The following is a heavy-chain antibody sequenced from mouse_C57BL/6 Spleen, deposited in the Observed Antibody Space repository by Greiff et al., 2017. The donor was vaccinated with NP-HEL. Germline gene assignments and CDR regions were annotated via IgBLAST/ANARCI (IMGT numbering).Heavy chain of an antibody. Sequence: QVQLQQSGAELVMPGASVKLSCKASGYTFTSYWMHWVKQRPGQGLEWIGEIFPSDSYTNYNEKFKGKSTLTVDKSSSTAYMQLSSLTSADSAVYYCARSEGYRNAMDYWGQGTSVTVSS. J-gene: IGHJ4*01. CDR3: ARSEGYRNAMDY. D-gene: IGHD2-14*01. CDR1: GYTFTSYW. V-gene: IGHV1-69*01. CDR2: IFPSDSYT.